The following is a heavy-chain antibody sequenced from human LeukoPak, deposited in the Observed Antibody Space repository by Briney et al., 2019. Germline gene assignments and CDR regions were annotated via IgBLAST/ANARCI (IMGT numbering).Heavy chain of an antibody. J-gene: IGHJ5*02. Sequence: ASVKVSCKASGYTFTSYDINWVRQATGQGLEWMGWMNPNSGNTGYAQKFQGRVTMTRNTSISTAYMELSSLRSEDTAVYYCARGRWLRHWFDPWGQGTLVTVFS. CDR1: GYTFTSYD. V-gene: IGHV1-8*01. CDR2: MNPNSGNT. D-gene: IGHD5-12*01. CDR3: ARGRWLRHWFDP.